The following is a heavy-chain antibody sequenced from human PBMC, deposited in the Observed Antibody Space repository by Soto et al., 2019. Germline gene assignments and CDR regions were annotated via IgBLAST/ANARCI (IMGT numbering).Heavy chain of an antibody. V-gene: IGHV3-23*01. J-gene: IGHJ6*02. CDR1: GFTFSSYA. CDR3: AKEIEDYDFWSGYGLYYYYGMDV. Sequence: PGGSLRLSCAASGFTFSSYAMSWVRQAPGKGLEWVSAISGSGGSTYYADSVKGRFTISRDNSKNTLYPQMNSLRAEDTAVYYCAKEIEDYDFWSGYGLYYYYGMDVWGQGTTVTVSS. D-gene: IGHD3-3*01. CDR2: ISGSGGST.